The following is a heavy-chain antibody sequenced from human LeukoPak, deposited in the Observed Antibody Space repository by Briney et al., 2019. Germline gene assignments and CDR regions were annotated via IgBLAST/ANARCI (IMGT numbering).Heavy chain of an antibody. CDR1: GFTVSSNY. V-gene: IGHV3-53*01. CDR3: ARVGFGPYYDILTGYRDY. D-gene: IGHD3-9*01. J-gene: IGHJ4*02. CDR2: IYNGGST. Sequence: PGGSLRLSCAASGFTVSSNYMSWVRQAPGKGLEWVSVIYNGGSTYYADSVKGRFTISRDNSKNTLYLQMNSLRAEDTAVYYCARVGFGPYYDILTGYRDYWGQGTLVTVSS.